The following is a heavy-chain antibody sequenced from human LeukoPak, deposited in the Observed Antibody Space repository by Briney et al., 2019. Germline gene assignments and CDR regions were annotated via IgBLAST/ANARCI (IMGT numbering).Heavy chain of an antibody. CDR3: AREGADQYYYYYFMDV. J-gene: IGHJ6*03. V-gene: IGHV4-61*02. CDR2: IYTSGST. Sequence: KPSETLSLTCTVSGGSISSGNYYWSWIRQPAGKGLEWIGRIYTSGSTNYNPSLKSRVTISVDTSKNQFSLKLSSVTAADTAVYYCAREGADQYYYYYFMDVWGKGTTVTVSS. D-gene: IGHD4/OR15-4a*01. CDR1: GGSISSGNYY.